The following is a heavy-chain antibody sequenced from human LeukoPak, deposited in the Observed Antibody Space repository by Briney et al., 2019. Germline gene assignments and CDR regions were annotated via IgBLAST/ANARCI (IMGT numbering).Heavy chain of an antibody. Sequence: SETLSLTCTVSGGSISSYYWSWIRQPPGKGLEWVGYIYYSGSTNYNPSLKSRVTISVDTSKNQFSLKLSSVTAADTAVYYCARVGCSSPSCYVVYWGQGTLVTLSS. CDR1: GGSISSYY. CDR2: IYYSGST. J-gene: IGHJ4*02. CDR3: ARVGCSSPSCYVVY. D-gene: IGHD2-2*01. V-gene: IGHV4-59*01.